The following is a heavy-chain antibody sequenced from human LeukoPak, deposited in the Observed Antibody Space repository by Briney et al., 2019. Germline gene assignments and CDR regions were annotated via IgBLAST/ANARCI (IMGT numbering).Heavy chain of an antibody. CDR3: AYSGSYGHLGY. V-gene: IGHV4-39*01. J-gene: IGHJ4*02. Sequence: SEPLSLTCTVSGGSISSNAYYWAWIRQPPGKGLEWIGSIYSSVSTYYNPSLKSRVTISVDTSKNQFSLRLSSVTAADTALYYCAYSGSYGHLGYWGQGIPVTVSS. D-gene: IGHD1-26*01. CDR2: IYSSVST. CDR1: GGSISSNAYY.